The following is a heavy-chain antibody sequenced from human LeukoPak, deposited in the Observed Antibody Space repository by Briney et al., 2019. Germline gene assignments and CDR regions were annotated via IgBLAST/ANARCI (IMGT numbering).Heavy chain of an antibody. D-gene: IGHD4-23*01. CDR2: INPYSVGT. Sequence: ASVKVSCKTSGYIFTSSYIHWVRLAPGQGLEWVGRINPYSVGTNYAQNFQGRVTMTRDTSITTAYMKLSRLTSDDTAVYYCARDYGGNAFGDWGQGTLVTVSS. V-gene: IGHV1-2*06. J-gene: IGHJ4*02. CDR3: ARDYGGNAFGD. CDR1: GYIFTSSY.